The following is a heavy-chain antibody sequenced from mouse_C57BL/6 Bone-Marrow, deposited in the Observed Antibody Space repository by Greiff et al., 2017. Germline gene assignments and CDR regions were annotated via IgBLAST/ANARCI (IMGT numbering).Heavy chain of an antibody. J-gene: IGHJ2*01. CDR1: GYTFTSYT. CDR2: INPSSGYT. CDR3: ARMRWLLPYYFDY. D-gene: IGHD2-3*01. V-gene: IGHV1-4*01. Sequence: VQLQQSGAELARPGASVKMSCKASGYTFTSYTMHWVKQRPGQGLEWIGYINPSSGYTKYNQKFKDKATLTADKASSTAYMQLSSLTSEDSAVYYCARMRWLLPYYFDYWGQGTTLTVSS.